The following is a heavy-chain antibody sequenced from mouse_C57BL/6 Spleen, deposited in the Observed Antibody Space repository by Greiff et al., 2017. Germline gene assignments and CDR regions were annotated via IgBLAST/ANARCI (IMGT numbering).Heavy chain of an antibody. CDR1: GFNIKNTY. J-gene: IGHJ2*01. CDR3: ARPYYGSSYVDY. CDR2: IDPANGNT. D-gene: IGHD1-1*01. Sequence: VHVKQSVAELVRPGASVKLSCTASGFNIKNTYMHWVKQRPEQGLEWIGRIDPANGNTKYAPKFQGKATITADTSSNTAYLQLSSLTSEDTAIYYCARPYYGSSYVDYWGQGTTLTVSS. V-gene: IGHV14-3*01.